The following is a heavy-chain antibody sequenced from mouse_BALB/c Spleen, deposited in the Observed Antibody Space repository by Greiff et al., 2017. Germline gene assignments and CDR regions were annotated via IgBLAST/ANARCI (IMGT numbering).Heavy chain of an antibody. CDR2: INPSSGYT. V-gene: IGHV1-4*02. Sequence: QVQLKESAAELARPGASVKMSCKASGYTFTSYTMHWVKQRPGQGLEWIGYINPSSGYTEYNQKFKDKTTLTADKSSSTAYMQLSSLTSEDSAVYYCARQTTATAMDYWGQGTSVTVSS. CDR3: ARQTTATAMDY. D-gene: IGHD1-2*01. J-gene: IGHJ4*01. CDR1: GYTFTSYT.